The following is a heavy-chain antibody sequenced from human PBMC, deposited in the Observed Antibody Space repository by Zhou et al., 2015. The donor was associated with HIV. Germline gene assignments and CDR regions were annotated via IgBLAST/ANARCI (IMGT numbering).Heavy chain of an antibody. Sequence: QVQLVESGGGVVQPGRSLRLSCAASGFTFSSYGMHWVRQAPGKGLEWVAVISYDGSNKYYADSVKGRFTISRDNANNRLYLQMNSLRGDDTAVYYCARVKLPGRQFDWLLSPPAYWGQGTLVIVSS. D-gene: IGHD3-9*01. CDR3: ARVKLPGRQFDWLLSPPAY. CDR1: GFTFSSYG. V-gene: IGHV3-30*03. J-gene: IGHJ4*02. CDR2: ISYDGSNK.